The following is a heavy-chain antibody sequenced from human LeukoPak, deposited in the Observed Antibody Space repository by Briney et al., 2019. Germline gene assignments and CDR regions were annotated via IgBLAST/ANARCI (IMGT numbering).Heavy chain of an antibody. D-gene: IGHD6-13*01. CDR1: GFTFSSYA. J-gene: IGHJ3*02. CDR2: MRGNGGST. Sequence: GGSLRLSCAASGFTFSSYAMSWVRQAPGKGLEWVSAMRGNGGSTEYVDSVRGRFIISRDNSRNTLYLQMNSLRAEDTAVYYCAKSITAAGTYAFDIWGQGTVVTVSS. V-gene: IGHV3-23*01. CDR3: AKSITAAGTYAFDI.